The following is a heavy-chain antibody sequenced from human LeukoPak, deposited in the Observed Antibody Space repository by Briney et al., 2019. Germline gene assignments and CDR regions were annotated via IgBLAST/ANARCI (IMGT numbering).Heavy chain of an antibody. D-gene: IGHD3-16*01. Sequence: GGSLRLSCAASGFTFSSYAMSWVRQAPGKGLEWVSSISSSSSYIYYADSVKGRFTISRDNAKNSLYLQMNSLRAEDTAVYYCARSRYGGAFDIWGQGTMVTVSS. CDR3: ARSRYGGAFDI. J-gene: IGHJ3*02. CDR1: GFTFSSYA. V-gene: IGHV3-21*01. CDR2: ISSSSSYI.